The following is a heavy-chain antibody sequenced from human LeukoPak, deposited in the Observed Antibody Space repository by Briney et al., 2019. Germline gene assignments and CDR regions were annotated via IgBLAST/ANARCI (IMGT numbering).Heavy chain of an antibody. CDR1: GGSISSSTSC. CDR3: EVTAVAGPGPLYGMDV. J-gene: IGHJ6*02. Sequence: SETLSLTCTVSGGSISSSTSCWGWIRPPPGKGLEWVGSIFYSGSTYYNPSLKSLVTISVDTSKNQFSLKLSSVTAADTAVYYCEVTAVAGPGPLYGMDVWGQGTTVTVSS. CDR2: IFYSGST. V-gene: IGHV4-39*01. D-gene: IGHD6-19*01.